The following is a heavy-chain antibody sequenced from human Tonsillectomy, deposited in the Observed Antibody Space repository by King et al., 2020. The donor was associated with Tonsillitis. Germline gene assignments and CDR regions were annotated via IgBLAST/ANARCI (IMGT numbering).Heavy chain of an antibody. CDR2: ISTSGGTT. V-gene: IGHV3-23*04. D-gene: IGHD3-22*01. J-gene: IGHJ4*02. Sequence: VQLVESGGGLVQPGGSLRLSCAASGFTFSSYAMSWVRQAPGKGLEWVSAISTSGGTTYYADSVKGRFTVSRDNSKNTLYLQMNSLRAEDTAVYYCAKDRDDYYDSSGYDYWGQGTLVTVSS. CDR3: AKDRDDYYDSSGYDY. CDR1: GFTFSSYA.